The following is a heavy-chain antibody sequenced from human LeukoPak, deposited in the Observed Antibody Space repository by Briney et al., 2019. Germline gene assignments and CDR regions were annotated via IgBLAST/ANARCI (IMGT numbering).Heavy chain of an antibody. Sequence: GGSLRLSCAASGFTFNNYAMSWVRQAPGKGPEWVSAISGSDGDTQYTDSVKGRFTISRDNFKNTLYLQMNSLRVEDTAVYYCARCGGDCYPVYFQHWGQGTLVTVSS. CDR3: ARCGGDCYPVYFQH. V-gene: IGHV3-23*01. CDR1: GFTFNNYA. CDR2: ISGSDGDT. J-gene: IGHJ1*01. D-gene: IGHD2-21*02.